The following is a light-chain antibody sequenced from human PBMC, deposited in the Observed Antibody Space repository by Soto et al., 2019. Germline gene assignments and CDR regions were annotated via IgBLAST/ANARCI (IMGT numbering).Light chain of an antibody. CDR3: CSYTSSAAVL. J-gene: IGLJ2*01. V-gene: IGLV2-14*03. Sequence: ALTQPASVSGSPGQSITISCTGTNSDIGGYNYVSWYQQHPGKAPKFIIYDVSKRPSGVSTRFSGSKSGNTASLTISGLQAEDEATYFCCSYTSSAAVLFGGGTKLTVL. CDR1: NSDIGGYNY. CDR2: DVS.